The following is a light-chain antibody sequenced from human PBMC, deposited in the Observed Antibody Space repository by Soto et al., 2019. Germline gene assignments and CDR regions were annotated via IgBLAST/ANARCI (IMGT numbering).Light chain of an antibody. Sequence: QSVLSQPASVSGSPGQSITISCTGTSSDVGTYGFVSWYQQTPGKAPKVLIYEASKRPSGVSSRFSGSESGNTASLTISGXEAEDEADYYCCSYGSDNTCLFGTGTKV. CDR3: CSYGSDNTCL. CDR1: SSDVGTYGF. J-gene: IGLJ1*01. V-gene: IGLV2-23*01. CDR2: EAS.